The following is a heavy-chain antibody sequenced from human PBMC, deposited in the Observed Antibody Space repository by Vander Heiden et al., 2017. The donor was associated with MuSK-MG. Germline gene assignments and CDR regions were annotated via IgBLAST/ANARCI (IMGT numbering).Heavy chain of an antibody. CDR2: ISGSGGST. V-gene: IGHV3-23*01. D-gene: IGHD2-2*01. CDR3: ARIVVVPAAMKGPGDY. CDR1: GFPFSSYA. J-gene: IGHJ4*02. Sequence: EVQLLESGGGLVQPGGSLRLSCAASGFPFSSYAMSWVRQAPGKGLEWVSAISGSGGSTYYADSVKGRFTISRDNSKNTLYLQMNSLRAEDTAVYYCARIVVVPAAMKGPGDYWGQGTLVTVSS.